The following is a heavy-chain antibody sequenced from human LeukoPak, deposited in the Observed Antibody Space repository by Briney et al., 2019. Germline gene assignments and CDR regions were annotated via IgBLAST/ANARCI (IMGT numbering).Heavy chain of an antibody. CDR1: GFTFSSYA. CDR2: ISYDGSNK. J-gene: IGHJ4*02. V-gene: IGHV3-30*14. D-gene: IGHD3-10*01. CDR3: ARDASGFHYFDY. Sequence: GGSLRLSCAASGFTFSSYAMHWVRQAPGKGLEWVAVISYDGSNKYYADSVKGRFTISRDNSKNTLYLQMNSLRAEDTAVYYCARDASGFHYFDYWGQGTLVTVSS.